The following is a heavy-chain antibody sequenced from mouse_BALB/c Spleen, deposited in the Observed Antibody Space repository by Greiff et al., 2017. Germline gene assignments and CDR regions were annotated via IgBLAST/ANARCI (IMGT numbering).Heavy chain of an antibody. Sequence: EVQVVESGGGLVKPGGSLKLSCAASGFTFSSYAMSWVRQTPEKRLEWVASISSGGSTYYPDSVKGRFTISRDNARNILYLQMSSLRSEGTAMYYCARYYDGAYWGQGTLVTVSA. CDR2: ISSGGST. CDR1: GFTFSSYA. V-gene: IGHV5-6-5*01. J-gene: IGHJ3*01. CDR3: ARYYDGAY. D-gene: IGHD1-1*01.